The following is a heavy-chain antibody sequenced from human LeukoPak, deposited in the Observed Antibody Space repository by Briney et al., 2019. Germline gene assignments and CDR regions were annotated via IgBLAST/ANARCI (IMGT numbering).Heavy chain of an antibody. V-gene: IGHV5-51*01. D-gene: IGHD5-24*01. Sequence: GGALEISCKSSGCRFTTYWIGWVRQMPGKGLEWMGIIYPGDSDTRYSASFQAQATISADKSISTASLQWSSLKASHTAMYYCASAKVATIGPFDYWGQGTLVTVSS. CDR2: IYPGDSDT. CDR1: GCRFTTYW. CDR3: ASAKVATIGPFDY. J-gene: IGHJ4*02.